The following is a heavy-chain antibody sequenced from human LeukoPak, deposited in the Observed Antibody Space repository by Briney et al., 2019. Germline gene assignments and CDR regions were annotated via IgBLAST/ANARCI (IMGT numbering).Heavy chain of an antibody. CDR3: AKVSGGGIRPYYYYYMDV. Sequence: GGSLRLSCAASGFTFSSYSMNWVRQAPGKGLEWVSSISSSSSYIYYADSVKGRFTISRDNAKNSLYLQMNSLRAEDTAVYYCAKVSGGGIRPYYYYYMDVWGKGTTVTISS. D-gene: IGHD2-21*01. V-gene: IGHV3-21*04. CDR2: ISSSSSYI. J-gene: IGHJ6*03. CDR1: GFTFSSYS.